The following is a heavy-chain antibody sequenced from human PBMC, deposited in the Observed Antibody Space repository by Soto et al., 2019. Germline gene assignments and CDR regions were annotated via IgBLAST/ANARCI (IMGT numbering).Heavy chain of an antibody. CDR2: IYYSGST. CDR1: GGSISSYY. J-gene: IGHJ5*02. Sequence: TSETLSLTCTVSGGSISSYYWSWIRQPPGKGLEWIGYIYYSGSTNYNPSLRSRVTISVDTSKNQFSLKLSSVTAADTAVYYCARHGVGFGESMANWFDPWGQGTLVTVSS. D-gene: IGHD3-10*01. V-gene: IGHV4-59*08. CDR3: ARHGVGFGESMANWFDP.